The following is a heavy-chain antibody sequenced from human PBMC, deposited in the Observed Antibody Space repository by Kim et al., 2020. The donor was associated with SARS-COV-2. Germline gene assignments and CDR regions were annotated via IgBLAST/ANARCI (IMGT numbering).Heavy chain of an antibody. J-gene: IGHJ6*02. CDR1: GGSFSGYY. CDR2: INHSGST. V-gene: IGHV4-34*01. Sequence: SETLSLTCAVYGGSFSGYYWSWIRQPPGKGLEWIGEINHSGSTNYNPSLKSRVTISVDTSKNQFSLKLSSVTAADTAVYYCARYYDILTGTPNYYYYYGMDVWGQGTTVTVSS. CDR3: ARYYDILTGTPNYYYYYGMDV. D-gene: IGHD3-9*01.